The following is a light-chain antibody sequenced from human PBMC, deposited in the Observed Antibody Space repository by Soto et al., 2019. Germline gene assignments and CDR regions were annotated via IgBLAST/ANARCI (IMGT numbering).Light chain of an antibody. Sequence: DIQMTQSPSSLSASVGDRVTITCQASQDISNYLNWYQQKPGKAPKLLIYDASNLETVVPSRFSGSGSGTDFTFTISSLQPEDIATYYGQQYDNLPPFTFGPGTKVDIK. CDR1: QDISNY. CDR2: DAS. J-gene: IGKJ3*01. V-gene: IGKV1-33*01. CDR3: QQYDNLPPFT.